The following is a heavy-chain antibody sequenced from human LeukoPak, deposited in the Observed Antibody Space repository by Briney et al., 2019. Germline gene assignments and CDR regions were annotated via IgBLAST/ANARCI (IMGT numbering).Heavy chain of an antibody. CDR2: IKQDGSEK. D-gene: IGHD2-8*01. CDR1: GFTFSSYW. CDR3: ARIMDLLGVHFDF. Sequence: GGSLRLSCAASGFTFSSYWMSWVRQAPGKGLEWVANIKQDGSEKYYVDSVRGRFTISRDNAKNSLYLQMNSLRAEDTAMYYCARIMDLLGVHFDFWGQGTLVTVSS. J-gene: IGHJ4*02. V-gene: IGHV3-7*01.